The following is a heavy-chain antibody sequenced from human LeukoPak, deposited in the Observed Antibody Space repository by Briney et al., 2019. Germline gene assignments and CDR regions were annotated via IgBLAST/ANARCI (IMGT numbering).Heavy chain of an antibody. CDR2: VSYSGST. D-gene: IGHD2-15*01. J-gene: IGHJ2*01. CDR3: ARDPGSPRGYFDL. CDR1: GGSISNYY. Sequence: SETLSLTCTVSGGSISNYYWNWLRQPPGKGLEWIGYVSYSGSTNYNPSLKSRVTISLYTSKNQSSLILNSVTAADTAVYYCARDPGSPRGYFDLWGRGTLVTVSS. V-gene: IGHV4-59*01.